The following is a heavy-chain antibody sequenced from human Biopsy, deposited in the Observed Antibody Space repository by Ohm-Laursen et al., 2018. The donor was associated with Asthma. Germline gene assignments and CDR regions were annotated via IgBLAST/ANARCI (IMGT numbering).Heavy chain of an antibody. Sequence: SLRLSCAASGFTFSNYGMHWVRQAPGKGLDWVAVISFDGSNKNYTDSVKGRFTISRDNSRNTLHLQMNSLRAEDTAVYYCTKDVFPGWELRRGPDYWGQGTLVTVSS. CDR3: TKDVFPGWELRRGPDY. V-gene: IGHV3-30*18. D-gene: IGHD1-26*01. CDR2: ISFDGSNK. CDR1: GFTFSNYG. J-gene: IGHJ4*02.